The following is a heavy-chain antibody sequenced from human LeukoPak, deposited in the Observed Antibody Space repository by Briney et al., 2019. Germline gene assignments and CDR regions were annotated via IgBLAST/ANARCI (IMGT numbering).Heavy chain of an antibody. CDR3: ATRYTSS. CDR2: ISGSGGGT. D-gene: IGHD6-13*01. Sequence: GGSLRLSCAVSGFAFSSSAMSWVRQAPGKGLEWVSAISGSGGGTYYADSVKGRFTISRDTSKNTLYLQMNSLRAEDTAVYYCATRYTSSWGQGTLVTVSS. J-gene: IGHJ4*02. CDR1: GFAFSSSA. V-gene: IGHV3-23*01.